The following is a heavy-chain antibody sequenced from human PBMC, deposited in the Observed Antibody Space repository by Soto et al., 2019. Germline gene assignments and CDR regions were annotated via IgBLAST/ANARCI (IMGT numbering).Heavy chain of an antibody. J-gene: IGHJ4*02. CDR3: ARGPSVEMATINPFDY. Sequence: PSETLSLTCAVSGYSISSGYYWGWIRQPPGKGLEWIGSVYHSGSTYYNPSLKSRVTISVDTSKNQFSLKLSSVTAADTAVYYCARGPSVEMATINPFDYWGQGTLVTVS. V-gene: IGHV4-38-2*01. D-gene: IGHD5-12*01. CDR2: VYHSGST. CDR1: GYSISSGYY.